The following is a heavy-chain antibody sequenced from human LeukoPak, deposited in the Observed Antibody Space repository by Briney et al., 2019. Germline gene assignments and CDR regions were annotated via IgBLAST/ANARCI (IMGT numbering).Heavy chain of an antibody. J-gene: IGHJ4*02. CDR1: GFTFSSYE. CDR2: ISSSGSTI. V-gene: IGHV3-48*03. D-gene: IGHD4-23*01. Sequence: GGSLRLSCAASGFTFSSYEMNWVRQAPGKGLEWVSYISSSGSTIYYADSVKGRFTISRDNSKNTLYLQMNSLRAEDTAVYYCAKKDYGGNSGYFDYWGQGTLVTVSS. CDR3: AKKDYGGNSGYFDY.